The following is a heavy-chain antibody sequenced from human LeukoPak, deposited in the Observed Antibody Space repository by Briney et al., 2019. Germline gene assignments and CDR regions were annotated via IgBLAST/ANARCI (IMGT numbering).Heavy chain of an antibody. CDR3: ARGESRSWLNWFDP. Sequence: SETLSLTCAVYGGSFSGYYWSWIRQPPGKGLEWIGEINHSGSTNYNPSLKSRVTISVDTSKNQFSLKLSSVTAADAAVYYCARGESRSWLNWFDPWGQGTLVTVSS. J-gene: IGHJ5*02. CDR1: GGSFSGYY. D-gene: IGHD6-13*01. V-gene: IGHV4-34*01. CDR2: INHSGST.